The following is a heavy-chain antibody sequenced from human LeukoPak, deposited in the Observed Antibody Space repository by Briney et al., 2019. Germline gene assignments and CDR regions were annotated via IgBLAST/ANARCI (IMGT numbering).Heavy chain of an antibody. CDR3: ARDLYYYDSSGYYYYYYYMDV. CDR1: GVSISSYY. Sequence: PSETLSLTCTVSGVSISSYYWSWIRQPAGKGLEWIGRIYTSGSTNYNPSLKSRVTMSVDTSKNQFSLKLSSVTAADTAVYYCARDLYYYDSSGYYYYYYYMDVWGKGTTVTVSS. V-gene: IGHV4-4*07. J-gene: IGHJ6*03. D-gene: IGHD3-22*01. CDR2: IYTSGST.